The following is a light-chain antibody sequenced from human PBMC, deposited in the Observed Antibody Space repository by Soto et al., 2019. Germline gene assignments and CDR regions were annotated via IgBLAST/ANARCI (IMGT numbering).Light chain of an antibody. CDR1: QGISNY. CDR2: AAS. V-gene: IGKV1-27*01. J-gene: IGKJ3*01. Sequence: DIQMTQSPSSLSASVADRVTITCRASQGISNYLAWYQQKPGKVPKLLIYAASTVQSGVPSRLSGSGSGTDFTLTISSLQPEDVANYYCEKYNSAPFTFGPGTKVDIK. CDR3: EKYNSAPFT.